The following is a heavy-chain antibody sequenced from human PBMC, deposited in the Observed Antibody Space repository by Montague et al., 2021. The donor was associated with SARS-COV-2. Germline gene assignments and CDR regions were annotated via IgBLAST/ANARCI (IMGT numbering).Heavy chain of an antibody. CDR2: IYNSGTT. CDR1: GGSTSCPNGY. D-gene: IGHD4-17*01. Sequence: SETLSLTCTVSGGSTSCPNGYWGWIRQAPGKGLDWIGTIYNSGTTYYNPSLKSRLTISIDTSKNQFSLKLTSVTAADTAVYYCARHRNYGDHSLDNWFHPWGQGTLVTVSS. V-gene: IGHV4-39*01. J-gene: IGHJ5*02. CDR3: ARHRNYGDHSLDNWFHP.